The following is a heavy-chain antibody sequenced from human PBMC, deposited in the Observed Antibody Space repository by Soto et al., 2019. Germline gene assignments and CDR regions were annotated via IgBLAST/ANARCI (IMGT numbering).Heavy chain of an antibody. D-gene: IGHD2-2*01. CDR3: ARVVPGAEAWFGP. CDR2: ISLYSDGT. V-gene: IGHV1-18*01. J-gene: IGHJ5*02. CDR1: GYTFSTYG. Sequence: QVQLVQSGGEVKRPGASVKVSCKTSGYTFSTYGITWVRQAPGQPLEWLGWISLYSDGTNYAQKFQGRVSMTTDTSTTTAYMELRGLRSDDTAVYYCARVVPGAEAWFGPWGQGTLVTVSS.